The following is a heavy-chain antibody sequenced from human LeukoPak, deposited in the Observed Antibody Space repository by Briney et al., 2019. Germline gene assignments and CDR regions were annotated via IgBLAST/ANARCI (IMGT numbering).Heavy chain of an antibody. CDR2: ISGSGGST. J-gene: IGHJ4*02. V-gene: IGHV3-23*01. Sequence: PGGSLRLSCAASGFTFSSYAMSWVRQAPGKGLEWVSAISGSGGSTYYADSVKGRFTISRDNSKNTLYLQMNSLRAEDTAVYYCARVLGPAAGPYYFDYWGQGTLVTVSS. CDR1: GFTFSSYA. CDR3: ARVLGPAAGPYYFDY. D-gene: IGHD6-19*01.